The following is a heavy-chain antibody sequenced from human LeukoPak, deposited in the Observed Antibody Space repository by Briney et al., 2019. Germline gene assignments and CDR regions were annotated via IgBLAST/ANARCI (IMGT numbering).Heavy chain of an antibody. CDR1: GFTFSSYA. Sequence: GGSLRLSCAASGFTFSSYAMSWFRQAPGKGLEWVSAISGSGGSTYYADSVKGRFTISRDNSKNTLYLQMNSLRAEDTAVYYCATSRSGGSGYYSTFDYWGQGTLVTVSS. D-gene: IGHD3-22*01. CDR2: ISGSGGST. V-gene: IGHV3-23*01. CDR3: ATSRSGGSGYYSTFDY. J-gene: IGHJ4*02.